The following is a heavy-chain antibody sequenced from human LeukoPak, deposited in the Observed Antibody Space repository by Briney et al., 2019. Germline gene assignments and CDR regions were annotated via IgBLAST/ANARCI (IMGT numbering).Heavy chain of an antibody. CDR2: INPNSGGT. CDR1: GYTFTGYY. V-gene: IGHV1-2*02. CDR3: AREGSSLNAFDI. Sequence: ASVKVSCKASGYTFTGYYMHWVRQAPGQGLEWMGWINPNSGGTSYAQKFQGRVTMTRDTSISTAYMELSRLRSDDTAVYYCAREGSSLNAFDIWGQGTMVTVSS. J-gene: IGHJ3*02. D-gene: IGHD5/OR15-5a*01.